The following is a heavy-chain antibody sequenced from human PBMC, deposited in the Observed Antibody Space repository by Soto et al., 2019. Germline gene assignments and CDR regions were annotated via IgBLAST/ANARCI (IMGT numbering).Heavy chain of an antibody. CDR2: IYYIGAY. V-gene: IGHV4-59*02. Sequence: SETLSLTCSVSGASVSSYYWSWVRQPPGKGLEWIGYIYYIGAYNYNPSLKSRVTISVDTSKNQFSLKLTSVTAADTAVYYCARTPETRDWLDPWGQGTRVTVSS. CDR1: GASVSSYY. J-gene: IGHJ5*02. D-gene: IGHD1-7*01. CDR3: ARTPETRDWLDP.